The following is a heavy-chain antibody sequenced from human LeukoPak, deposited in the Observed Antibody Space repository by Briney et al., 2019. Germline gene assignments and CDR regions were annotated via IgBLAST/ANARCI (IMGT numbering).Heavy chain of an antibody. CDR2: INHSGST. V-gene: IGHV4-34*01. CDR1: GGSFSGYS. J-gene: IGHJ4*02. Sequence: PSETLSLTCAVYGGSFSGYSWSWIRQPPGKGLEWIGEINHSGSTNYNPSLKSRVTISVDTSKNQFSLKLSSVTAADTDVYYCESRTYYYGSGSYYIDDYWGQGTLVTVSS. CDR3: ESRTYYYGSGSYYIDDY. D-gene: IGHD3-10*01.